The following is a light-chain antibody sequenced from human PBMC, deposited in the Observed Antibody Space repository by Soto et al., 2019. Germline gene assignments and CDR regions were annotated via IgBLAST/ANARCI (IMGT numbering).Light chain of an antibody. CDR1: QSVSSN. J-gene: IGKJ3*01. CDR3: QQYNNWHFT. CDR2: GAS. V-gene: IGKV3-15*01. Sequence: EIVMTQSPATLSVSPGERATLSCRASQSVSSNLAWYQQKPGQAPRLLIYGASTRATGIPARFSGSGSGTEFTLTISRLQSEDFAVYYCQQYNNWHFTFGPGTKVDIK.